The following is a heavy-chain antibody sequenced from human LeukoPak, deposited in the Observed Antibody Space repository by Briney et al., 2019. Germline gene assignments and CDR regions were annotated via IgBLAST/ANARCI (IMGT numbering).Heavy chain of an antibody. Sequence: GGSLRLSCAASGLTFSSHWMHWVRQAPGEGLEWVSYISISSSTIYYADSVKGRFTISRDNAKNSLYLQMNNLGAGDTAVYYCARDVGYRSWFDPWGQGTLVTVSS. D-gene: IGHD5-18*01. CDR2: ISISSSTI. CDR3: ARDVGYRSWFDP. V-gene: IGHV3-48*01. CDR1: GLTFSSHW. J-gene: IGHJ5*02.